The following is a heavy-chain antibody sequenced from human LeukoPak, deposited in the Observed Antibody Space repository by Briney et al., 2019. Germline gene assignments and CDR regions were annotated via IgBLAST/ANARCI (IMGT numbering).Heavy chain of an antibody. V-gene: IGHV3-53*01. CDR1: GFIVSSNY. Sequence: GGSLRLSCAASGFIVSSNYMSLVRQAPGKGLEWVSVIYSGGNTYYADSVKGRFTISRDSSKNTVYLQMNSLRAEDTAVYYCARGWSVGMDVWGQGTTVTVSS. CDR3: ARGWSVGMDV. J-gene: IGHJ6*02. CDR2: IYSGGNT.